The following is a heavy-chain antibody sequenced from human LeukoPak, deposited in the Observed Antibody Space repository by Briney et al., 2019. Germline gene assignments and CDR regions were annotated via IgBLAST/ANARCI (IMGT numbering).Heavy chain of an antibody. J-gene: IGHJ6*03. CDR2: LYYSRNT. D-gene: IGHD3-3*01. CDR3: ARHAGTYDFWSGFPYYYSYMDV. Sequence: SETLSLTCTVSGGSISSSSYYWGRNRPPPGKGREWVVSLYYSRNTYYNPSLKMRITISVDPSKNQFSLKLSSVTAADTAVYYCARHAGTYDFWSGFPYYYSYMDVWGKGTTVTVSS. V-gene: IGHV4-39*01. CDR1: GGSISSSSYY.